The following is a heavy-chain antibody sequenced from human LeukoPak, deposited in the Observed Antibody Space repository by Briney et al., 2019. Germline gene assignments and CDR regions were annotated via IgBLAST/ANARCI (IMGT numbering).Heavy chain of an antibody. CDR2: ISHSGST. J-gene: IGHJ4*02. CDR1: PITSINIS. D-gene: IGHD6-13*01. V-gene: IGHV4-59*01. Sequence: SETLSLTFTLSPITSINISWGWNWQPPGKELEWIAYISHSGSTDYNPSLTSRATISVDTSKNQFSLRLSSGNAADTGVYFCAIHSIIWYVFDEWGQGTLVTVSS. CDR3: AIHSIIWYVFDE.